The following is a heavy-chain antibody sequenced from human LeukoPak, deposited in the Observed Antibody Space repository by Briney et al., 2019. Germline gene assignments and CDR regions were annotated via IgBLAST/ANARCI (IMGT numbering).Heavy chain of an antibody. CDR1: GGSISSSSYY. Sequence: PETLSLTCTVSGGSISSSSYYWGWIRQPPGKGLEWIGSIYYSGSTYYNPSLKSRVTISVDTSKNQFSLKLSSVTAADTAVYYCARHQNGDYFDYWGQGTLVTVSS. D-gene: IGHD4-17*01. J-gene: IGHJ4*02. CDR2: IYYSGST. V-gene: IGHV4-39*01. CDR3: ARHQNGDYFDY.